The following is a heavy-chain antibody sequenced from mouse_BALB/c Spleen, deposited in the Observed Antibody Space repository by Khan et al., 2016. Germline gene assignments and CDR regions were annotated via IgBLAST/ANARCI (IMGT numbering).Heavy chain of an antibody. CDR3: ASWDYWYFDV. V-gene: IGHV3-2*02. Sequence: EVKLEESGPGLVKPSQSLSLTCTVTGYSITSDYAWNWIRQFPGNKLEWMGYISYSGSTSYNPSLKSRISITRDTSKNQFFLQLNSVTTEDTATYYCASWDYWYFDVGGAGTTVTVSS. J-gene: IGHJ1*01. CDR2: ISYSGST. CDR1: GYSITSDYA. D-gene: IGHD4-1*01.